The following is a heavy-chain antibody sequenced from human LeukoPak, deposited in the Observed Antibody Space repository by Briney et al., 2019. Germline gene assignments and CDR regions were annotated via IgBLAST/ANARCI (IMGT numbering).Heavy chain of an antibody. V-gene: IGHV4-59*01. CDR2: IYYSGST. CDR3: ARVYTRVAARYYFDY. CDR1: GGSISSYY. Sequence: SETPSLTCTVSGGSISSYYWSWIRQPPGKGLEWIGYIYYSGSTNYNPSLKSRVTISVDTSKNQFSLKLSSVTAADTAVYYCARVYTRVAARYYFDYWGQGTLVTVSS. J-gene: IGHJ4*02. D-gene: IGHD6-13*01.